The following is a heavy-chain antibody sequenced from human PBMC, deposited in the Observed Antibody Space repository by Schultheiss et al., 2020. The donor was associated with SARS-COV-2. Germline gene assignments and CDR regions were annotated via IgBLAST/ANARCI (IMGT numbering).Heavy chain of an antibody. Sequence: GGSLRLSCAASGFTVSSYGMHWVRQAPGKGLEWVAVISYDGSNKYYADSVKGRFTISRDNSKNTLYLQMNSLRAEDTAVYYCANGAARPGHYYYGMDVWGQGTTVTVSS. J-gene: IGHJ6*02. D-gene: IGHD6-6*01. V-gene: IGHV3-30*18. CDR3: ANGAARPGHYYYGMDV. CDR1: GFTVSSYG. CDR2: ISYDGSNK.